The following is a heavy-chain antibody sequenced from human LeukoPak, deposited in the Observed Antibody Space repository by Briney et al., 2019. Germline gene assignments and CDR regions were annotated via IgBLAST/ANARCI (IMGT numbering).Heavy chain of an antibody. J-gene: IGHJ4*02. D-gene: IGHD3-3*01. CDR2: ISSSSSYI. CDR1: GFTFSSYS. CDR3: ARSVFLEWHFDY. V-gene: IGHV3-21*01. Sequence: GGSLRLSCAASGFTFSSYSMNWVRQAPGKGLEWVSSISSSSSYIYYADSVKGRFTISRDNAKNSLYLQMNSLRAEDTAVYYCARSVFLEWHFDYWGQGTLVTVSS.